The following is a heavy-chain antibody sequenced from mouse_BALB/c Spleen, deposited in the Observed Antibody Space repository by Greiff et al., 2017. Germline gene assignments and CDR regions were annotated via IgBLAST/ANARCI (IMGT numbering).Heavy chain of an antibody. Sequence: QVQLKQSGAELAKPGASVKMSCKASGYTFTSYWMHWVKQRPGQVLEWIGYINPSTGYTEYNQKFKDKATLTADKSSSTAYMQLSSLTSEDSAVYYCARGNGFYAMDYWGQGTSVTVSS. CDR2: INPSTGYT. CDR3: ARGNGFYAMDY. V-gene: IGHV1-7*01. J-gene: IGHJ4*01. CDR1: GYTFTSYW.